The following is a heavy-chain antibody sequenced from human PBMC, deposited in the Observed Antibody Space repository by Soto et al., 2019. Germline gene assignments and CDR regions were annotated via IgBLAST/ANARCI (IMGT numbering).Heavy chain of an antibody. CDR2: IYYSGST. Sequence: SETLSLTCTVSGGSISSGDYYWSWIRQPPGKGLEWIGYIYYSGSTYYNPSLKSRVTISVDTSKNQFSLKLSSVTAADTAVYYCGSATMVRGVIPWGQGTLVTISS. V-gene: IGHV4-30-4*01. D-gene: IGHD3-10*01. CDR3: GSATMVRGVIP. CDR1: GGSISSGDYY. J-gene: IGHJ5*02.